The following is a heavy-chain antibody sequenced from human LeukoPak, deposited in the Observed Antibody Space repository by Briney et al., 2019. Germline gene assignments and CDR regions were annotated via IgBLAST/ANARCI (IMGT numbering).Heavy chain of an antibody. J-gene: IGHJ1*01. CDR3: AKDTGHYYDSSHFQH. V-gene: IGHV3-30-3*01. CDR1: GFTFSSYA. Sequence: TGGSLRLSCAASGFTFSSYAMHWVRQAPGKGLEWVAIISFDGSNKYYADSVKGRFTISRDNSKNTLYLQMNSLRAEDTAVYYCAKDTGHYYDSSHFQHWGQGTLVTVSS. D-gene: IGHD3-22*01. CDR2: ISFDGSNK.